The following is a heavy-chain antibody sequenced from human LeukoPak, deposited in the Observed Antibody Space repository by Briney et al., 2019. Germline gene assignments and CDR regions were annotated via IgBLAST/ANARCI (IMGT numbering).Heavy chain of an antibody. CDR2: ISYDSNNK. D-gene: IGHD3-10*01. V-gene: IGHV3-30*18. CDR3: AKDRVAWSFSPKEWDY. CDR1: GFTFNTYG. Sequence: PGGSLRLSCAASGFTFNTYGVHWVRQAPGKGLEWVAVISYDSNNKFYAGSVKGRFTISRDNPKNTVYLEMNNLRTEDTAVYHCAKDRVAWSFSPKEWDYWGQGTLVTVSS. J-gene: IGHJ4*02.